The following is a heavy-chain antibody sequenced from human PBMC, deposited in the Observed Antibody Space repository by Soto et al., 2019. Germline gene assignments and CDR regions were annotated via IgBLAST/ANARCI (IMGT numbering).Heavy chain of an antibody. D-gene: IGHD1-26*01. V-gene: IGHV3-30*18. J-gene: IGHJ3*02. CDR2: ISYDGSNK. CDR1: GFTFSSYG. Sequence: PGGSLRLSCAASGFTFSSYGMHWVRQAPGKGLEWVAVISYDGSNKYYADSVKGRFTISRDNSKNTLYLQMNSLRAEDTAVYYCANLFTSYFEGDDAFDIWGQGTMVTVSS. CDR3: ANLFTSYFEGDDAFDI.